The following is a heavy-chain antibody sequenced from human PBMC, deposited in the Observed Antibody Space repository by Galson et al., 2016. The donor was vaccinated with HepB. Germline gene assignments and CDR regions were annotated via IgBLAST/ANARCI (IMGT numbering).Heavy chain of an antibody. CDR1: GFTFQNYA. CDR2: ITWDGDTT. V-gene: IGHV3-43D*03. CDR3: AKGIYTGGWSKGDGFHY. Sequence: SLRLSCAASGFTFQNYAMHWVRQAPGKGLEWISLITWDGDTTYYANFVKGRFTISRDNSKNSLYLQMSSLRAEDTALYYCAKGIYTGGWSKGDGFHYWGQGTLVTVSS. D-gene: IGHD6-19*01. J-gene: IGHJ4*02.